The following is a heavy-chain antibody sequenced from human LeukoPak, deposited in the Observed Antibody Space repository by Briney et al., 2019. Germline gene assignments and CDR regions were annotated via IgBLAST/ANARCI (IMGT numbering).Heavy chain of an antibody. D-gene: IGHD6-19*01. CDR2: INHSGST. CDR1: GDSISTNHW. V-gene: IGHV4-4*02. Sequence: SGTLSLTCAVSGDSISTNHWWSWVRQPPGKGLEWIGEINHSGSTNYNPSLKSRVTISVDTSKNQFSLKLSSVTAADTAVYYCARGPLRYSSGWYQPPYYFDYWGQGTLVTVSS. CDR3: ARGPLRYSSGWYQPPYYFDY. J-gene: IGHJ4*02.